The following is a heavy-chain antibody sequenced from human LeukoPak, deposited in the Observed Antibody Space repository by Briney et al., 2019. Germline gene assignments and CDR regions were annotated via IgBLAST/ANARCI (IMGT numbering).Heavy chain of an antibody. CDR2: IRNDGSDK. CDR3: ARGGSKSIAVAGTPFDY. D-gene: IGHD6-19*01. J-gene: IGHJ4*02. Sequence: PGGSLRLSCAASGFTFSSYGMSWVRQAPGKGLEWVAFIRNDGSDKYYAVSVKGRFTISRDNAKNTLYLQMNSLRAEDTAVYYCARGGSKSIAVAGTPFDYWGQGTLVTVSS. CDR1: GFTFSSYG. V-gene: IGHV3-30*02.